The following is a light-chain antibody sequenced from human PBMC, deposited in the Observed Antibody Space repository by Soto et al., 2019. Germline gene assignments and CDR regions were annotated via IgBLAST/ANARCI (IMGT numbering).Light chain of an antibody. CDR1: QSVGSK. J-gene: IGKJ2*01. CDR2: NAS. V-gene: IGKV3D-15*01. CDR3: HQYAFWPYT. Sequence: EKVMTQSPVTLSVSPGERATLSCRASQSVGSKLAWYQQKPGQAPRLLIYNASNRATGIPARFSGSGSGTDFTLTISSLEPEDFAVYYCHQYAFWPYTFGQGTKVDIK.